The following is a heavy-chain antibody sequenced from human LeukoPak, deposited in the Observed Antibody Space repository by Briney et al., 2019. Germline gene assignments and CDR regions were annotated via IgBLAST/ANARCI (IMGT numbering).Heavy chain of an antibody. CDR3: ARDLTDPPYYYYYIDV. Sequence: PGGSLRLSCAASGFTFTTYSMNWVRQAPGKGLEWVSSISTSSNYIYYADSVKGRFTISRDNAKNSLYLQMNSLRAEDTAVYYCARDLTDPPYYYYYIDVWGKGTTVTISS. J-gene: IGHJ6*03. CDR2: ISTSSNYI. CDR1: GFTFTTYS. V-gene: IGHV3-21*01.